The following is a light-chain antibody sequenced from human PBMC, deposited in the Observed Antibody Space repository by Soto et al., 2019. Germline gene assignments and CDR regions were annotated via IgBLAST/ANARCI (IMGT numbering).Light chain of an antibody. CDR3: QHYNSLSRH. Sequence: DIQITQSPSTLSASVGDGVTLTCRASQSISSWLAWYQQKPGKAPKLLIYDASSVESGVPSRFSGSGSGTEFTLTISSLQPDDFATYYCQHYNSLSRHFGQRTKVAI. CDR1: QSISSW. CDR2: DAS. J-gene: IGKJ1*01. V-gene: IGKV1-5*01.